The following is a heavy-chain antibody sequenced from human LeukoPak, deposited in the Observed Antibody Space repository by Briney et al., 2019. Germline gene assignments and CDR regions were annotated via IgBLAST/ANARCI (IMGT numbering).Heavy chain of an antibody. V-gene: IGHV1-69*13. D-gene: IGHD5-18*01. J-gene: IGHJ5*02. CDR3: ARGGYSYGNWFDP. Sequence: SAKVSCKASGGTFSSYAISWVRQAPGQGLEWMGGIIPIFGTANYAQKFQGRVTITADESTSTAYMELSSLRSEDTAVYYCARGGYSYGNWFDPWGQGTLVTVSS. CDR1: GGTFSSYA. CDR2: IIPIFGTA.